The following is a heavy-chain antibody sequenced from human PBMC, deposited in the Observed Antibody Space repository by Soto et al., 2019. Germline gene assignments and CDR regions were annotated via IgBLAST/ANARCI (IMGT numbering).Heavy chain of an antibody. CDR3: ARDFAEAFDY. CDR2: IGGISRSI. J-gene: IGHJ4*02. Sequence: DGRRLEAGGCLVQAGWSLRLSSVASGFTFISYSMNSVLQATGKGLEWVSDIGGISRSIHYADSVKGLCTISRDNTKNSMNLQMNRLSDEDTAVYYCARDFAEAFDYWGQGALLTVSP. CDR1: GFTFISYS. D-gene: IGHD3-3*01. V-gene: IGHV3-48*02.